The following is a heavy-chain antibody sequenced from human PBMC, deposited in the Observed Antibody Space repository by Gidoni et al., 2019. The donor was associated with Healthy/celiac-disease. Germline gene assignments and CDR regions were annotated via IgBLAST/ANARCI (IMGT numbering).Heavy chain of an antibody. V-gene: IGHV1-46*01. CDR3: ARDSETKQEYWYFDL. J-gene: IGHJ2*01. CDR1: GDTFTSDS. Sequence: QVQRVQSGAEVKKPGASVKVYCKASGDTFTSDSMHWVRQAPGKGLEWMGIIHPSGGSPSYAQKFQGRVTMTSDTSTGTVYMELSSLRSEDTAVYYCARDSETKQEYWYFDLWGRGTLVTVSS. CDR2: IHPSGGSP. D-gene: IGHD3-10*01.